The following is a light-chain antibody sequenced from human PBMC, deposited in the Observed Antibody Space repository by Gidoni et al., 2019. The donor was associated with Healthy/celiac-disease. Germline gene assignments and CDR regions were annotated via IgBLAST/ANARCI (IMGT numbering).Light chain of an antibody. J-gene: IGLJ2*01. CDR1: SSNLGAGYE. V-gene: IGLV1-40*01. CDR2: GNS. CDR3: QSYDSSLSGSVV. Sequence: QSVLTQPPSVSGAPGQRVTISCTGSSSNLGAGYEVHWYQQLPGTAPKLLIYGNSSRPSGVPDRFSGSKSGTSASLAITGLQAEDEADYYCQSYDSSLSGSVVFGGGTKLTVL.